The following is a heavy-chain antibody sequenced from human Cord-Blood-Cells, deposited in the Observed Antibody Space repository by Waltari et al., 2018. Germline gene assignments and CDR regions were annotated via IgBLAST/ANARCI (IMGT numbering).Heavy chain of an antibody. D-gene: IGHD1-1*01. Sequence: QVQLVESGGGVVQPGRSLRLSCAASGFTFRSYAMHWVRQAPGKGLEWVAVISYDGSNKYYADSVKGRFTISRDNSKNTLYLQMNSLRAEDTAVYYCARVPTGKYDYWGQGTLVTVSS. CDR3: ARVPTGKYDY. V-gene: IGHV3-30-3*01. J-gene: IGHJ4*02. CDR1: GFTFRSYA. CDR2: ISYDGSNK.